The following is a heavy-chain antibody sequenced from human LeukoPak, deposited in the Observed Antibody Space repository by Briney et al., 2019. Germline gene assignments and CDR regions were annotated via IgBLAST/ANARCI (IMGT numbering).Heavy chain of an antibody. V-gene: IGHV4-59*01. CDR2: LYYSAST. J-gene: IGHJ5*02. D-gene: IGHD3-3*01. CDR1: GGSISSYY. Sequence: SETLSLTCTVSGGSISSYYWSWIRQPPGKGLEWIGYLYYSASTNYNPSLKSRVTISVDTSKNQFSLKLSSVTAADTAVYYCARGNGLRFLEWLLPFDPWGQGTLVTVSS. CDR3: ARGNGLRFLEWLLPFDP.